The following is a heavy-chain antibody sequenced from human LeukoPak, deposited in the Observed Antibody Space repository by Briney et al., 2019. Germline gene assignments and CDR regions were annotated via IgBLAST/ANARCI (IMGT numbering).Heavy chain of an antibody. CDR2: IKQDGSEK. CDR1: GFTFSSYW. J-gene: IGHJ6*02. Sequence: GGSLRLSCAASGFTFSSYWMSWVRQAPGKGLEWMANIKQDGSEKYYVDSVKGRFTISRDNAKNSLYLQMNSLRAEDTAVYYCARSQPTIFGVVIRYYYYYGMDVWGQGTTVTVSS. CDR3: ARSQPTIFGVVIRYYYYYGMDV. D-gene: IGHD3-3*01. V-gene: IGHV3-7*01.